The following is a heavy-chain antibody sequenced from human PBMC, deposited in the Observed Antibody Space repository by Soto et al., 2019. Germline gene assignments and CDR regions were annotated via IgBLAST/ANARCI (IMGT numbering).Heavy chain of an antibody. V-gene: IGHV5-10-1*01. J-gene: IGHJ6*02. D-gene: IGHD6-6*01. CDR3: ARQSDSNSSGPPYGMDV. CDR1: GYSFTSYW. CDR2: IDPSDSYT. Sequence: PGESLKISCKGSGYSFTSYWISWVRQMPGKGLEWMGRIDPSDSYTNYSPSFQGHVTISADKSISTAYLQWSSLKASDTAMYYCARQSDSNSSGPPYGMDVWGQGTTVTVSS.